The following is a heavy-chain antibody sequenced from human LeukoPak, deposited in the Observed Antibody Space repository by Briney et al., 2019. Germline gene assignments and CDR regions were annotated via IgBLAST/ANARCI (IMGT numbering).Heavy chain of an antibody. CDR1: GGSISSYY. Sequence: SGTLSLTCTVSGGSISSYYWSWIRQPPGKGLEWIGYIYYSGSTNYNPSLKSRVTISVDTSKNQFSLKLSSVTAADTAVYYCAREKRKNSSRLTEFDYWGQGTLVTVSS. CDR2: IYYSGST. CDR3: AREKRKNSSRLTEFDY. D-gene: IGHD6-13*01. J-gene: IGHJ4*02. V-gene: IGHV4-59*01.